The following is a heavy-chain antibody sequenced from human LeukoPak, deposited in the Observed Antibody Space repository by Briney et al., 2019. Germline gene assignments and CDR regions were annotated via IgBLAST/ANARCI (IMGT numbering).Heavy chain of an antibody. V-gene: IGHV4-34*01. CDR3: ARGLGYGSGLSTLLPRGDDAFDI. CDR2: INHSGST. Sequence: SETLSLTCAVYGGSFSGYYWSWIRQPPGKGLEWIGEINHSGSTNYNPSLKSRVTISVDTSKNQFSLKLSSVTAADTAVYYCARGLGYGSGLSTLLPRGDDAFDIWGQGTMVTVSS. CDR1: GGSFSGYY. J-gene: IGHJ3*02. D-gene: IGHD3-10*01.